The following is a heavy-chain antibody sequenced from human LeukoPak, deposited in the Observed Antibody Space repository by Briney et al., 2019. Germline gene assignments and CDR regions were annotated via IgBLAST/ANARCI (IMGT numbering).Heavy chain of an antibody. CDR1: GFTVSSNY. D-gene: IGHD3-22*01. V-gene: IGHV3-53*01. Sequence: GGSLRLSCAASGFTVSSNYMSWVRQAPGKGLEWVSVIYSGGSTYYADSVKGRFTISRDNPKNSLYLQMNSLRAEDTAVYYCASSRYDSSGYYGIIAYWGQGTLVTVSS. CDR3: ASSRYDSSGYYGIIAY. CDR2: IYSGGST. J-gene: IGHJ4*02.